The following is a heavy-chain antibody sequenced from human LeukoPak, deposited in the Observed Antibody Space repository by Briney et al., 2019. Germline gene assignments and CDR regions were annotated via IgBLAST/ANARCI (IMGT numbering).Heavy chain of an antibody. V-gene: IGHV3-11*01. J-gene: IGHJ4*02. CDR2: ISSSGSTI. CDR3: ARVGNYYDSSGYKAYDY. Sequence: PGGSLRLSCAASGFTFSDYYMSWIRQAPGKGLEWVSYISSSGSTIYYADSVKGRFTISRDNAENSLYLQMNSLRAEDTAVYYCARVGNYYDSSGYKAYDYWGQGTLVTVSS. CDR1: GFTFSDYY. D-gene: IGHD3-22*01.